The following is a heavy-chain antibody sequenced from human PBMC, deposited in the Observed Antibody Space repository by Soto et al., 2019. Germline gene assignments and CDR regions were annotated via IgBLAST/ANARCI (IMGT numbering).Heavy chain of an antibody. D-gene: IGHD3-3*01. Sequence: QVQLVESGGDLVKPGGSLRLSCAASGYTFSDYYMSWIRQAPGKGLEWISYIDTGGTKIYYADSGTGRFTITRDNAKNALYLEMNSLRDEDTAVYYCASHYDMWSGYLSPVDYWGQGTLVTVSS. CDR3: ASHYDMWSGYLSPVDY. CDR2: IDTGGTKI. V-gene: IGHV3-11*01. J-gene: IGHJ4*02. CDR1: GYTFSDYY.